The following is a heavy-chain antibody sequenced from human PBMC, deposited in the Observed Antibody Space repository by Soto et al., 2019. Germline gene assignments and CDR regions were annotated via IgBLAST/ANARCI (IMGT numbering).Heavy chain of an antibody. J-gene: IGHJ4*02. Sequence: HLQLQESGPGLVKPSETLSLTCTVSGGSISSSSYYWGWIRQPPGKGLEWSGSIYYSGRTYYNPFLKRRVTISVDTSKNQFCLKLSSVTDADTAVYYCARRRYCSSTSCPTFDYWGQGTLVTVSS. CDR2: IYYSGRT. D-gene: IGHD2-2*01. CDR3: ARRRYCSSTSCPTFDY. CDR1: GGSISSSSYY. V-gene: IGHV4-39*01.